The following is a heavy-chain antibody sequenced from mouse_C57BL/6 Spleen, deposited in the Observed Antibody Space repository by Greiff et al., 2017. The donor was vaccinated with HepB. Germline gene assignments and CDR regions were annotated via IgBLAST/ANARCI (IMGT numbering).Heavy chain of an antibody. V-gene: IGHV5-4*01. D-gene: IGHD1-1*01. Sequence: EVNVVESGGGLVKPGGSLKLSCAASGFTFSSYAMSWVRQTPEKRLEWVATISDGGSYTYYPDNVKGRFTISRDNAKNNLYLQMSHLKSEDTAMYYCARDMKYGSSDVYFDVWGTGTTVTVSS. CDR1: GFTFSSYA. J-gene: IGHJ1*03. CDR2: ISDGGSYT. CDR3: ARDMKYGSSDVYFDV.